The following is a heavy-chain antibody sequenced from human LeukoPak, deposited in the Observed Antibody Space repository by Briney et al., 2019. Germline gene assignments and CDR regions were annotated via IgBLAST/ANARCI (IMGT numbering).Heavy chain of an antibody. V-gene: IGHV4-39*07. CDR1: GGSISSRDYY. Sequence: SETLSFTCTVSGGSISSRDYYWGWIRQPPGKGLEWIGTIYKSGTTYYNPSPKSRVTISVDTSKNQFSLKVNSVTAADTAVYYCARDSYDSGSYYSYYYNGMDVWGQGTTVIVSS. J-gene: IGHJ6*02. CDR2: IYKSGTT. CDR3: ARDSYDSGSYYSYYYNGMDV. D-gene: IGHD3-10*01.